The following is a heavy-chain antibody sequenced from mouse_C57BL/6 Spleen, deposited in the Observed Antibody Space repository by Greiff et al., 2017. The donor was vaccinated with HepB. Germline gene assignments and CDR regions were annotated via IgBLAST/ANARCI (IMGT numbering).Heavy chain of an antibody. J-gene: IGHJ4*01. CDR1: GYTFTSYW. Sequence: QVHVKQSGAELVKPGASVKMSCKASGYTFTSYWITWVKQRPGQGLEWIGDIYPGSGSTNYNEKFKSKATLTVDTSSSTAYMQLSSLTSEDSAVYYCARGGITTVVGAMDYWGQGTSVTVSS. CDR2: IYPGSGST. D-gene: IGHD1-1*01. V-gene: IGHV1-55*01. CDR3: ARGGITTVVGAMDY.